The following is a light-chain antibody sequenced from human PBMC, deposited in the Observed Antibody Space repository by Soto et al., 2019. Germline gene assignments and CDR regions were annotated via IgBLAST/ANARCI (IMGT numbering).Light chain of an antibody. Sequence: EIVLTQSPGTLSLSPGERATLSCRASQSVSSTYLIWYQQKPGQAPRLLIYDASSRATGVPDRFIGRGSGTDLTLTISSLEPEDFAVYYCELYGSSPPSITFGQGTRLEIK. CDR1: QSVSSTY. CDR3: ELYGSSPPSIT. J-gene: IGKJ5*01. V-gene: IGKV3-20*01. CDR2: DAS.